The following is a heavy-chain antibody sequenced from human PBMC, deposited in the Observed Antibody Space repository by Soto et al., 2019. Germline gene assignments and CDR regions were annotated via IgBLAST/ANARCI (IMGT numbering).Heavy chain of an antibody. V-gene: IGHV3-23*01. CDR1: GFTFSSYA. CDR3: AKVYGSGDRPYYYGMDV. Sequence: ESGGGLVHPGGSLRLSCEASGFTFSSYAITWVRQAPGKGLEWLSIISGRGDGTYYADSVKGRFTISRNNSKNTLYFQMNSLRAEDTAVYYCAKVYGSGDRPYYYGMDVWGQGTTVTVSS. CDR2: ISGRGDGT. J-gene: IGHJ6*02. D-gene: IGHD2-21*02.